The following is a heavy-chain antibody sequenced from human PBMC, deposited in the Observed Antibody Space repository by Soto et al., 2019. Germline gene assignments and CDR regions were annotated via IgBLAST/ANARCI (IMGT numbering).Heavy chain of an antibody. CDR3: AKDLLRWSAFGY. Sequence: QVPLVESGGGVVQPGRSLRLSCAASGFTFSSYGMHCVRQAPGKGLEWVAVISYDGSNKYYADSVKGRFTISRDNSKNTLYLQMNSLRAEDTAVYYCAKDLLRWSAFGYWGQGTLGTVSS. D-gene: IGHD4-17*01. J-gene: IGHJ4*02. CDR1: GFTFSSYG. CDR2: ISYDGSNK. V-gene: IGHV3-30*18.